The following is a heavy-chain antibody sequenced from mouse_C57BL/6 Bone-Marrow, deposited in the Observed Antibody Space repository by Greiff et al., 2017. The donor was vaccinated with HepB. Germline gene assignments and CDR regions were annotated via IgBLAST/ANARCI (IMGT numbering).Heavy chain of an antibody. Sequence: QVQLQQPGAELVKPGASAKLSCKASGYTFTSYWMQWVKQRPGQGLEWIGEIDPSDSYTNYNQKFKGKATLTVDTSSSTAYMQLSSLTSEDSAVYYCARLLYYSNSGMDYWGQGTSVTVSS. CDR2: IDPSDSYT. V-gene: IGHV1-50*01. CDR1: GYTFTSYW. D-gene: IGHD2-5*01. CDR3: ARLLYYSNSGMDY. J-gene: IGHJ4*01.